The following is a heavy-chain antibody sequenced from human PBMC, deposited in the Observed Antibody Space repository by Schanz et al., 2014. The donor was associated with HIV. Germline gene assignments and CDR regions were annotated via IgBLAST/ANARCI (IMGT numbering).Heavy chain of an antibody. CDR2: ISYDGRNK. CDR3: AKDRNQYDSRYIGKGNYYYYYGMDV. V-gene: IGHV3-30*18. D-gene: IGHD3-22*01. J-gene: IGHJ6*02. CDR1: GFTFSRYW. Sequence: QVQLVESGGGVVQPGGSLRLSCAASGFTFSRYWMTWVRQAPGKGLEWLAVISYDGRNKKFANSVKGRFTISRDNSKNTVYLQAKSLRPEDTAVYYCAKDRNQYDSRYIGKGNYYYYYGMDVWGQGTTVTVSS.